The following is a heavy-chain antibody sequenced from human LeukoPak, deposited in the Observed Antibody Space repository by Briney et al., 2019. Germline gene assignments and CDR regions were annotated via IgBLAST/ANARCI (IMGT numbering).Heavy chain of an antibody. Sequence: GASVKVSCKASGYTFTSYAMHWVRQAPGQRLEWMGWINAGNGNTKYSQEFQGRVTITRDTSASTAYMELSSLRSEDMAVYYCAGGAHYYDSSGHSLNWFDRWGQGTLVTVSS. J-gene: IGHJ5*02. V-gene: IGHV1-3*03. CDR1: GYTFTSYA. CDR2: INAGNGNT. D-gene: IGHD3-22*01. CDR3: AGGAHYYDSSGHSLNWFDR.